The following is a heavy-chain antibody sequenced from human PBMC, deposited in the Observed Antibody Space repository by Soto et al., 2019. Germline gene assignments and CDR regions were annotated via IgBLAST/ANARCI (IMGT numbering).Heavy chain of an antibody. D-gene: IGHD3-10*01. CDR3: ARVVGFGEFKYYYYYGMDV. V-gene: IGHV1-18*01. CDR2: ISAYNGNT. Sequence: WASVKVSCKASGYTFTNAGISWVRQAPGQGLEWMGWISAYNGNTNYAQKLQGRVTMTTDTSTSTAYMELRSLRSDDTAVYYCARVVGFGEFKYYYYYGMDVWGQGTTVTVSS. CDR1: GYTFTNAG. J-gene: IGHJ6*02.